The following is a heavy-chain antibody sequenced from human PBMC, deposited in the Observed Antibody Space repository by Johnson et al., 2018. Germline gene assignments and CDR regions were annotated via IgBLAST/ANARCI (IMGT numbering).Heavy chain of an antibody. V-gene: IGHV4-34*01. CDR1: GGSFSGYY. J-gene: IGHJ6*03. D-gene: IGHD4-11*01. Sequence: QVQLQQWGAGLLKPSETLSLTCGVYGGSFSGYYWSSIRQPPGKGLEWIGEINGSGSTKYNPSLKSRVTIAVDMSKKEFSLELSSATAAETGVYYCARATVDDRNYIGGFYDMDVWGNGTTVTVAS. CDR2: INGSGST. CDR3: ARATVDDRNYIGGFYDMDV.